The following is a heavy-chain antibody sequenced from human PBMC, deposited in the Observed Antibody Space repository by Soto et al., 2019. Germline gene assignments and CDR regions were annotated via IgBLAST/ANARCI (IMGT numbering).Heavy chain of an antibody. CDR1: GGSISSYY. Sequence: SETLSLTCTVSGGSISSYYWSWIRQPPGKGLEWIGYIYYSGSTNYNPSRKSRVTISVDTSKNQFSLKLNSLTASDTAVYSCARGGSGTWQWFDPWGQGTLVTVSS. CDR2: IYYSGST. CDR3: ARGGSGTWQWFDP. D-gene: IGHD3-10*01. J-gene: IGHJ5*02. V-gene: IGHV4-59*08.